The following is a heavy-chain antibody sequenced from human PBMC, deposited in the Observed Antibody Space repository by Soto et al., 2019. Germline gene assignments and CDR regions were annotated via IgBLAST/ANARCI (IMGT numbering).Heavy chain of an antibody. CDR2: INHSGST. CDR1: GGSFSGYY. Sequence: SETLSLTCAVYGGSFSGYYWSWIRQPPGKGLEWLGEINHSGSTNYNPSLKSRVTISIDTSKNQFSLKLSSVAAGDTAVYFCASGSLPLCWGQGTRGTVS. J-gene: IGHJ4*02. CDR3: ASGSLPLC. V-gene: IGHV4-34*01.